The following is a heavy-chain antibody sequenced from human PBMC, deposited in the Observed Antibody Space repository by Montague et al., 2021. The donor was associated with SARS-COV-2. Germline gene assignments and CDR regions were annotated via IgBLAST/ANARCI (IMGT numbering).Heavy chain of an antibody. D-gene: IGHD6-19*01. CDR2: INHSGST. CDR3: ARGVEQWLWGPNYYYYYGMDV. V-gene: IGHV4-34*01. Sequence: SETLSLTCAVYGGSFSGYYWSWIRQPPGKGLEWIGEINHSGSTXXXPSXXXRVTISVDTSKNQFSLELSSVTAADTAVYYCARGVEQWLWGPNYYYYYGMDVWGQGTTVTVSS. CDR1: GGSFSGYY. J-gene: IGHJ6*02.